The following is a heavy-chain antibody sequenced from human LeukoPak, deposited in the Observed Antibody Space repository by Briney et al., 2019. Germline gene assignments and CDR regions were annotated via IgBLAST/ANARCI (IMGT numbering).Heavy chain of an antibody. CDR1: GGSISSYY. Sequence: PSETLSLTCTVSGGSISSYYWSWIRQPPGKGLEWIGYIYYSGSSNYNPSLKSRVTISVDTSKNQFSLKLTSVTAADTAVYYCASGVPEYYDFWSGYFYYFDYWGQGTLVTVPS. CDR3: ASGVPEYYDFWSGYFYYFDY. V-gene: IGHV4-59*01. J-gene: IGHJ4*02. D-gene: IGHD3-3*01. CDR2: IYYSGSS.